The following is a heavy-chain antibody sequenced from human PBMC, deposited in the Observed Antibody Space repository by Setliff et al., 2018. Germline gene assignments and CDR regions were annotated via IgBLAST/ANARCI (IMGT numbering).Heavy chain of an antibody. V-gene: IGHV4-31*03. J-gene: IGHJ5*02. CDR1: GGSISSGGYF. D-gene: IGHD3-22*01. Sequence: LSLTCTVSGGSISSGGYFWNWIRQHPGKGLEWIGYISYSGSTYYNPSLKSRVTISVGTSKNQFSLNLSSVTAADTAVYYCASFRIGSYDSSGYRFNWLDPWGQGTQVTVSS. CDR2: ISYSGST. CDR3: ASFRIGSYDSSGYRFNWLDP.